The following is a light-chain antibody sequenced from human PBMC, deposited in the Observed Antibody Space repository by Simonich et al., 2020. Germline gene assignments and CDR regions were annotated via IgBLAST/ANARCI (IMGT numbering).Light chain of an antibody. Sequence: DIVMTQSPLSLPVTPGEPASISCRSSQSLLHSNGYNYLVWYLQKPGQSPQLRFYLGSNRASGVPDRFSGSGSGTDFTLKISRVEAEDVGVYYCMQALQTPYTFGQGTKLEIK. CDR1: QSLLHSNGYNY. CDR2: LGS. CDR3: MQALQTPYT. V-gene: IGKV2-28*01. J-gene: IGKJ2*01.